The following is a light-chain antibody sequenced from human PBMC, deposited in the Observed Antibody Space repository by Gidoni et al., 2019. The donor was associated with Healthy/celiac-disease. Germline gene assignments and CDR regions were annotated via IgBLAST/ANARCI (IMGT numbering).Light chain of an antibody. CDR3: QQYDDLPRT. CDR1: QDISNY. J-gene: IGKJ2*01. Sequence: DIQMTQSPSSLSASVGDRVTITCQASQDISNYLNWYQQKPGKAPKLLIYDASNWETGVPSRFIGSGSGTDFTFTISSLQPEDIATYYCQQYDDLPRTFGQGTKLEIK. CDR2: DAS. V-gene: IGKV1-33*01.